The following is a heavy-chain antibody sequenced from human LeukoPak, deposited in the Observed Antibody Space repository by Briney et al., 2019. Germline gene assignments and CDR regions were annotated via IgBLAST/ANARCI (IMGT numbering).Heavy chain of an antibody. J-gene: IGHJ4*02. CDR1: GFTFSSYS. CDR3: ARMVYYYDSSGYNYYFHY. V-gene: IGHV3-21*01. D-gene: IGHD3-22*01. Sequence: GGSLRLSCAAAGFTFSSYSMNWVRQAQGKGLEWVSSISSSSSYIYYADSVKGRFTISRDNSKNTLSLQMNGLRAEDTAVYYCARMVYYYDSSGYNYYFHYWGQGTLVTVSS. CDR2: ISSSSSYI.